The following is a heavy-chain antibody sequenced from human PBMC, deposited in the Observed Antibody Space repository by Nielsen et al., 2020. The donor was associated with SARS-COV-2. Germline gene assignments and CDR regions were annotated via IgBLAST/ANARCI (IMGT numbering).Heavy chain of an antibody. J-gene: IGHJ2*01. CDR3: ARDPTTGTHWYFDL. D-gene: IGHD1-1*01. V-gene: IGHV3-11*06. CDR2: ISSSSSYT. Sequence: GESLKISCAASGFTFSDYYMSWIRQAPGEGLEWVSYISSSSSYTNYADSVKGRFTISRDNAKNSLYLQMNSLRAEDTAVYYCARDPTTGTHWYFDLWGRGTLVTVSS. CDR1: GFTFSDYY.